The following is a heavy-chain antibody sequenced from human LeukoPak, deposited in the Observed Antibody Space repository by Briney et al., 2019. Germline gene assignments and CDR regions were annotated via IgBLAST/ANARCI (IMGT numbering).Heavy chain of an antibody. J-gene: IGHJ6*02. CDR1: GDSVSSNSAA. Sequence: SQTLSLTCAISGDSVSSNSAAWNWIRQSPSRGLEWLGRTYYRSKWYNDYAVSAKSRITINPDTSKNQFSLQLNSVTPEDTAVYYCARAWYSSGWYHYYGMDVWGQGTTVTVSS. CDR3: ARAWYSSGWYHYYGMDV. V-gene: IGHV6-1*01. CDR2: TYYRSKWYN. D-gene: IGHD6-19*01.